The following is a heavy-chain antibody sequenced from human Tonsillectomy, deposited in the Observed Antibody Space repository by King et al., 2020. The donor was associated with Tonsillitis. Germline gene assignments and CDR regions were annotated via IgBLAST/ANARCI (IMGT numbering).Heavy chain of an antibody. Sequence: VQLVESGGGLVQPGGSLRLSCAASGFTFSSYAMSWVRQAPGKGLEWVSVISGSGGCTYYADSVKGRFTISRDNSKITLYLQMNRLRAEDTAVYYCAKEVTVAGTYFFYYGMDVWGQGTTVTVSS. D-gene: IGHD6-19*01. CDR3: AKEVTVAGTYFFYYGMDV. V-gene: IGHV3-23*04. CDR2: ISGSGGCT. J-gene: IGHJ6*02. CDR1: GFTFSSYA.